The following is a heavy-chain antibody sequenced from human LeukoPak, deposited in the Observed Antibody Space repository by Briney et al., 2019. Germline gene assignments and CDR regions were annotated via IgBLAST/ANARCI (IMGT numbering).Heavy chain of an antibody. CDR1: GFTFSNYG. CDR3: AKEDTAISSYGLDV. V-gene: IGHV3-30*18. J-gene: IGHJ6*02. D-gene: IGHD5-18*01. Sequence: GGSLRLSCAASGFTFSNYGMHWVRQAPGKGLEWVAVISYDGRNKYFADSVKGRFTISRDNSKNALYLQMNSLRAEDTALYYCAKEDTAISSYGLDVWGQGTTVTVSS. CDR2: ISYDGRNK.